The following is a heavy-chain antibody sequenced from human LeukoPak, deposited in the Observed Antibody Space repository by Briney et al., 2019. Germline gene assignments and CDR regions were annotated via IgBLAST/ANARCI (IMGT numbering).Heavy chain of an antibody. V-gene: IGHV1-2*02. CDR3: ARLRNGYRDFDY. Sequence: ASVKVSCKASGYSFCGNFMHWVRQAPGQAREWMGWINPNSGGTKYAQKFQGRVTMTRGTSISTAYMELNWLTSDDTAVYYCARLRNGYRDFDYWGQGTLVTVSS. D-gene: IGHD5-18*01. CDR1: GYSFCGNF. CDR2: INPNSGGT. J-gene: IGHJ4*02.